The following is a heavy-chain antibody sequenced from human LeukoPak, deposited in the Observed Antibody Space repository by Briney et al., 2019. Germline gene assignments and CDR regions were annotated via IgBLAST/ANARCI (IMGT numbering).Heavy chain of an antibody. CDR3: GGTGASTGRWEVDY. Sequence: GGSLRLSCAASGFTVSSNYMSWVRQAPGKGLEWVSVIYSGGSTYYADSVKGRFTISRDNSKNTLYLQMNSLRAEDTAVYYCGGTGASTGRWEVDYWGQGTLVTVSS. J-gene: IGHJ4*02. D-gene: IGHD1-14*01. V-gene: IGHV3-66*01. CDR2: IYSGGST. CDR1: GFTVSSNY.